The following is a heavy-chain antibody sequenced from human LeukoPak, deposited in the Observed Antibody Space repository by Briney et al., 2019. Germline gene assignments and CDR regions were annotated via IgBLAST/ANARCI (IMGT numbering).Heavy chain of an antibody. Sequence: GGSLRLSCAASGFTFSSHSMNWVRQAPGKGLEWVSYIISSSSIMNYADSVKGRFTISRDNAKTSLYLQMNSLRAEDTAVYYCARIPYIAGGDYFDYWGQGTLVTVSS. CDR1: GFTFSSHS. D-gene: IGHD6-13*01. V-gene: IGHV3-48*01. J-gene: IGHJ4*02. CDR2: IISSSSIM. CDR3: ARIPYIAGGDYFDY.